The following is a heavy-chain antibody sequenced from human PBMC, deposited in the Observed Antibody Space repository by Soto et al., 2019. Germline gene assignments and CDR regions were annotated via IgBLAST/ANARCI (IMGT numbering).Heavy chain of an antibody. J-gene: IGHJ5*02. CDR2: IYYSGST. V-gene: IGHV4-59*08. Sequence: SETLSLTCTVSGGSISSYYWSWIRQPPGKGLEWIGYIYYSGSTNYNPSLKSRVTISVDTSKNQFSLKLSSVTAADTAVYYCARSPREDYYDSSGYYNWFDPWGQGTLVTVSS. CDR1: GGSISSYY. CDR3: ARSPREDYYDSSGYYNWFDP. D-gene: IGHD3-22*01.